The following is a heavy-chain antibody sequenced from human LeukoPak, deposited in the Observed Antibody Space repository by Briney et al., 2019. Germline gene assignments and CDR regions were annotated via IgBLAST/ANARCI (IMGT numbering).Heavy chain of an antibody. V-gene: IGHV4-38-2*02. Sequence: ASETLSLTCTVSGYSITNGYYWGWIRQPPGKGLEWIGYIYYSGSTNYNPSLKSRVTISVDTSKNQFSLKLSSVTAADTAVYYCATSTVTTGPLYWGQGTLVTVSS. J-gene: IGHJ4*02. CDR2: IYYSGST. D-gene: IGHD4-17*01. CDR3: ATSTVTTGPLY. CDR1: GYSITNGYY.